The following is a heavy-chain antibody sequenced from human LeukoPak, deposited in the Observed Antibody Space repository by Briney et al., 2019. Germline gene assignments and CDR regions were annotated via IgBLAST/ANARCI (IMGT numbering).Heavy chain of an antibody. D-gene: IGHD1-26*01. CDR3: SKVTGATIYY. CDR2: VSGSGGNT. CDR1: GFTFSTYA. Sequence: GGSLRLFCAASGFTFSTYAMSWVRQTPGKGLEWVSAVSGSGGNTYYADSVKGRFTISRDNSKNTLYLQMNNLRAEDTAVYYCSKVTGATIYYWGQGTLVTVSS. V-gene: IGHV3-23*01. J-gene: IGHJ4*02.